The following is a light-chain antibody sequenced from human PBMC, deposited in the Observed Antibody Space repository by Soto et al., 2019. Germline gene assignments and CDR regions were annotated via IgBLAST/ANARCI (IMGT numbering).Light chain of an antibody. CDR1: QSLTSSY. J-gene: IGKJ1*01. CDR2: GAS. CDR3: QQYDDWPPWT. V-gene: IGKV3-20*01. Sequence: EIVLTQSPGTLSLSPGERVTLSCRASQSLTSSYLAWYQQKPGQAPRLLIYGASSRATGIPDRFSGSGSGTDFTLTISRLEPEDFAVYYCQQYDDWPPWTFGQGTKVESK.